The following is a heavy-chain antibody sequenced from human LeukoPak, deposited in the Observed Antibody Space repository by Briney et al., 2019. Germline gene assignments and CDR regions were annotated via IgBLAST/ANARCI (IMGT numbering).Heavy chain of an antibody. CDR3: AREIDSSGYYYEYSQH. V-gene: IGHV1-69*13. CDR1: GGTFSSYA. D-gene: IGHD3-22*01. J-gene: IGHJ1*01. Sequence: ASVKVSCKASGGTFSSYAISWVRQAPGQGLEWMGGIIPIFGTANYAQKFQGRVTITADESTSTAYMELSSLRSEDTAVYYCAREIDSSGYYYEYSQHWGQGTLVTVSS. CDR2: IIPIFGTA.